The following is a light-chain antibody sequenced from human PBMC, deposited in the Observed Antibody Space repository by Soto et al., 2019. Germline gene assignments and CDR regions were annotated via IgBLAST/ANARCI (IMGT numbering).Light chain of an antibody. V-gene: IGKV3-15*01. CDR3: QQYNNWPWT. Sequence: EIVMTQSPATLSLSPGERATLSCRASQSVSSNLAWYQQKPGQAPRLLIYGASTRATGVPARFSGSGSGTEFTLTISSLQSEDFAVYYCQQYNNWPWTFGQGTTVEIK. J-gene: IGKJ1*01. CDR1: QSVSSN. CDR2: GAS.